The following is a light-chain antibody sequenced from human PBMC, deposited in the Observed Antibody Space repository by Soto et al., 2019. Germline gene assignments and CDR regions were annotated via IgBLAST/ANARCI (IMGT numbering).Light chain of an antibody. CDR3: QQYGSSPPGYT. CDR1: QSVSSSY. CDR2: GAS. J-gene: IGKJ2*01. Sequence: EIVLTQSPGTLSLSPGERATLSCRASQSVSSSYLAWYQQKPGQAPRLLIYGASSRATGIPDRFSGSGSGTDSALTISRLEPEVFAVYYCQQYGSSPPGYTLGQGTKREIK. V-gene: IGKV3-20*01.